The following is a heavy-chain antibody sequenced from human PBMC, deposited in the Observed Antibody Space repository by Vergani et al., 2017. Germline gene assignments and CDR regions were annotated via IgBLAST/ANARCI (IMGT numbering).Heavy chain of an antibody. CDR2: IKSKTDGGTT. CDR3: TTXLRIYCSRTSCYGY. D-gene: IGHD2-2*01. V-gene: IGHV3-15*01. J-gene: IGHJ4*02. CDR1: GFTFNQYG. Sequence: VQLVESGGGVVQPGRSLRLSCAASGFTFNQYGMHWVRQAPGKGLEWVGRIKSKTDGGTTDYAAPVKGRFTISRDDSKNTLYLQMNSLKTEDTAVYYCTTXLRIYCSRTSCYGYWGQGTLVTVSS.